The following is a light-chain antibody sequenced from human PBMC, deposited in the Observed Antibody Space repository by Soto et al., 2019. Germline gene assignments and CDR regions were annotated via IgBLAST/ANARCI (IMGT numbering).Light chain of an antibody. CDR3: SSYAISSSLII. V-gene: IGLV2-14*01. CDR1: SSDVGGYNY. J-gene: IGLJ2*01. CDR2: EVS. Sequence: QSALTQPRSVSGSPGQSVTISCTGTSSDVGGYNYVSWYQQHPGKAPKHIIYEVSNRPSGVSNRFSGSKSGNTASLTISGLRAEDEADYYCSSYAISSSLIIFGGGTKVTVL.